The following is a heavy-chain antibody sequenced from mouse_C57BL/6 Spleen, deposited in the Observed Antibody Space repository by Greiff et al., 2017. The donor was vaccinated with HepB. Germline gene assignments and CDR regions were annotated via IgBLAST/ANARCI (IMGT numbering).Heavy chain of an antibody. V-gene: IGHV1-55*01. D-gene: IGHD1-1*01. CDR3: ARTSYGSSLWYFDV. J-gene: IGHJ1*03. Sequence: QVQLQQPGAELVKPGASVKMSCKASGYTFTSYWITWVKQRPGQGLEWIGDIYPGSGSTNYNEKFKSKATLTVDTSSSTAYMPLSSLTSEDSAVYYCARTSYGSSLWYFDVWGTGTTVTVSS. CDR1: GYTFTSYW. CDR2: IYPGSGST.